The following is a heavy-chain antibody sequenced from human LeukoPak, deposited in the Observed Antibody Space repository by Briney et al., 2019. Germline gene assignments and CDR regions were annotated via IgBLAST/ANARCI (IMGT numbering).Heavy chain of an antibody. Sequence: SETLSLTCTVSGDSISNYHWTWIRQPAGKGLEWIGRLYSSGSTNYNPSLKSRRTMSVDTSKNQFSLKLNSVTAADTAVYFGARKDGDLWGQGTLVTVSS. V-gene: IGHV4-4*07. CDR1: GDSISNYH. CDR3: ARKDGDL. J-gene: IGHJ4*02. CDR2: LYSSGST.